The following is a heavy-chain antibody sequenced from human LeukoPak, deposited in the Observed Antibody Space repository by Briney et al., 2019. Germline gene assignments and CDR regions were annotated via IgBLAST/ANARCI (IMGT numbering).Heavy chain of an antibody. CDR3: AREVFNPLTYYYDSSGPKYYYYYYMDV. CDR2: ISAYNGNT. V-gene: IGHV1-18*01. D-gene: IGHD3-22*01. CDR1: GYTFTSYG. Sequence: VASVKVSCKASGYTFTSYGISRVRQAPGQGLEWMGWISAYNGNTNYAQKLQGRVTMTTDTSTSTAYMELRSLRSDDTAVYYCAREVFNPLTYYYDSSGPKYYYYYYMDVWGKGTTVTVSS. J-gene: IGHJ6*03.